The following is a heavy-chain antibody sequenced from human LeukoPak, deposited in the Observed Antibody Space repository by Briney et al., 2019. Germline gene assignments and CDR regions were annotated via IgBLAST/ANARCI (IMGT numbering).Heavy chain of an antibody. Sequence: GGSLRLSCAASGFTFSSYGMSWVRQAPGKGLEWVSAISGSGGSTYYADSVKGRFTISRDNSKNMLYLQMNSLRAEDTAVYYCAKDGYYDSSAYYYVRYFDLWGRGTLVTVSS. CDR1: GFTFSSYG. CDR3: AKDGYYDSSAYYYVRYFDL. D-gene: IGHD3-22*01. J-gene: IGHJ2*01. V-gene: IGHV3-23*01. CDR2: ISGSGGST.